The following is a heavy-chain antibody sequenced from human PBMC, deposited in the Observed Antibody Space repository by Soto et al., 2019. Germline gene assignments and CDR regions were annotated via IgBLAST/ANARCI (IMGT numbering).Heavy chain of an antibody. CDR2: IWSDGNNK. CDR1: GFSFMSYD. V-gene: IGHV3-33*01. D-gene: IGHD3-3*01. Sequence: QVHLVESGGGVVQPGRSLRLSCTASGFSFMSYDIHWVRQAPGRGLEWVAVIWSDGNNKYYPDSVEGRFTISRDNSNNTLYLQMNSLRAEDTAVYYCARVLREFLEWFGADYWGQGILVTVSS. CDR3: ARVLREFLEWFGADY. J-gene: IGHJ4*02.